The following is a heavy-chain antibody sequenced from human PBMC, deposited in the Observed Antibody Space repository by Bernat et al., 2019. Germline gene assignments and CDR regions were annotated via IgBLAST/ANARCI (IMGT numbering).Heavy chain of an antibody. V-gene: IGHV3-33*01. CDR1: GFTFSSYG. CDR3: ARDRMILLGYSSSWYYFDN. D-gene: IGHD6-13*01. J-gene: IGHJ4*02. CDR2: IWYDGSNK. Sequence: QVQLVESGGGVVQPGRSLRLSCAASGFTFSSYGMHWVRQAPGKGLEWVAVIWYDGSNKYYADSVKGRFTISRDNSKNTLYLQMNSLRAEDTAVYYCARDRMILLGYSSSWYYFDNWGQGTLVTVSS.